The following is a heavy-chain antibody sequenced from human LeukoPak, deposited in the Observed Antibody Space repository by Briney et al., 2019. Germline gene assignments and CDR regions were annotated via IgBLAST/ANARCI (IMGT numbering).Heavy chain of an antibody. V-gene: IGHV4-4*07. Sequence: SETLSLTCTVSGGSISNNYWSWSRQPAGKGLEWIGRIYSSGSTNYNPSLKSRVTMSVDTSKNQFSLKLSSVTAADTAVYYCARQAYDTGYDAFDIWGQGTIVTVSS. D-gene: IGHD3-22*01. CDR1: GGSISNNY. CDR2: IYSSGST. J-gene: IGHJ3*02. CDR3: ARQAYDTGYDAFDI.